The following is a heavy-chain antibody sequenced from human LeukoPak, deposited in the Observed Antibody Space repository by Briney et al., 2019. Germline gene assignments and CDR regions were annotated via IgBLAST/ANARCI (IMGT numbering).Heavy chain of an antibody. J-gene: IGHJ4*02. D-gene: IGHD3-3*01. CDR3: ARGGHLDDFWSGYYFY. CDR1: GGSNSSGDYY. CDR2: IYYSGST. V-gene: IGHV4-30-4*08. Sequence: PSQTLSLTCTVSGGSNSSGDYYWSWIRQPPGKGLEWIGYIYYSGSTYYNPSLKSRVTISVDTSKNQFSLKLSSVTAADTAVYYCARGGHLDDFWSGYYFYWGQGTLVTVSS.